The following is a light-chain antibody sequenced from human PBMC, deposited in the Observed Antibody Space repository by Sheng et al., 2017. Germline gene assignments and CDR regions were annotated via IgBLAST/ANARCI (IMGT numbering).Light chain of an antibody. CDR3: SSYTNTNTLV. CDR1: NSDVGNYNY. CDR2: DVT. Sequence: QSALTQPRSVSGSPGQSVTISCTGTNSDVGNYNYVSWYQQRPGKAPKLMIHDVTKRPSGVPDRFSGSKSGNTASLTISGLQAEDEADYYCSSYTNTNTLVFGTGTEVTVL. J-gene: IGLJ1*01. V-gene: IGLV2-11*01.